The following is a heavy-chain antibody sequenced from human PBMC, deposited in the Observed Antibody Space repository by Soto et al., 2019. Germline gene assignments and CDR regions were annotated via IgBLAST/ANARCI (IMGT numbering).Heavy chain of an antibody. CDR2: IYSGGST. CDR3: ARDRYYDTSAKYYSYYGMDV. CDR1: GFTVSSTY. Sequence: GGSLRLSCAASGFTVSSTYMGWGRQAPWKGLEWVSVIYSGGSTYYADSVKGRFTISRDNAKNSLYLQMNSLRAEDTAVFYCARDRYYDTSAKYYSYYGMDVWGQGTTVTVSS. D-gene: IGHD3-22*01. V-gene: IGHV3-53*01. J-gene: IGHJ6*02.